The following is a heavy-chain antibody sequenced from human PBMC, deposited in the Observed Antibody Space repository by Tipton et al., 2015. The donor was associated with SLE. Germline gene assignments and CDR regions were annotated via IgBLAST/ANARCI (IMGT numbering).Heavy chain of an antibody. V-gene: IGHV4-34*01. Sequence: TLSLTCAVYGGSFSDYFWTWIRQSPGKGLEWIGDVNHSGSTDYHPSLKSRVTMSVDTSKNQFSLKLTSVTAADTALYYCARCTDYGGNYFDYWGQGTLVTVSS. J-gene: IGHJ4*02. D-gene: IGHD4-23*01. CDR3: ARCTDYGGNYFDY. CDR2: VNHSGST. CDR1: GGSFSDYF.